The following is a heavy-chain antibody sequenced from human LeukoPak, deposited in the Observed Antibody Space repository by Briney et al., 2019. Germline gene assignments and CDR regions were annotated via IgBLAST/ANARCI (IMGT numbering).Heavy chain of an antibody. Sequence: SETLSLTCTVSGGSISSSSYYWGWIRQPPGKGLEWIGSIYYSGSTYYNPSLKSRVTISVDTSKNQFSLKLSSVTAAGTAVYYCARVGGGDYVWGSYRRPFDYWGQGTLVTVSS. CDR1: GGSISSSSYY. V-gene: IGHV4-39*07. CDR2: IYYSGST. J-gene: IGHJ4*02. D-gene: IGHD3-16*02. CDR3: ARVGGGDYVWGSYRRPFDY.